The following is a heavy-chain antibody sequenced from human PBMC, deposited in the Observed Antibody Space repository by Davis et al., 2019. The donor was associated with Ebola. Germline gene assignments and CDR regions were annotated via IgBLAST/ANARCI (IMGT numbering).Heavy chain of an antibody. CDR1: GFTFSSYW. D-gene: IGHD2-15*01. CDR3: AREGGGTWGY. J-gene: IGHJ4*02. Sequence: PGGSLRLSCAASGFTFSSYWMSWVRQTPGKGLEWLANINQDGSEKYYVDSVKGRFTISRDNGENLLFLQMNSLRVDDTAVYYCAREGGGTWGYWGQGSLVTVSS. CDR2: INQDGSEK. V-gene: IGHV3-7*01.